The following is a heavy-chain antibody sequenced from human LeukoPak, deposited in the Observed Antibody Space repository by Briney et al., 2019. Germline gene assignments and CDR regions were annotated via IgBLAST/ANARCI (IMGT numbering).Heavy chain of an antibody. CDR1: GGSISSGGYY. Sequence: SETLSLTCTVSGGSISSGGYYWSWIRQHPGKGLEWIGYIYYSGSTYYNPSLKSRVTISVDTSKNQFSLNLSSVTAADTAVYYCARSPRIYMIGTHAFDIWGQGTMVTVSS. CDR3: ARSPRIYMIGTHAFDI. J-gene: IGHJ3*02. D-gene: IGHD3-22*01. V-gene: IGHV4-31*03. CDR2: IYYSGST.